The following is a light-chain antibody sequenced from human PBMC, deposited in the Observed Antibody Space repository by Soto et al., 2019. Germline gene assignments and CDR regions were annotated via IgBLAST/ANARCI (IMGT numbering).Light chain of an antibody. V-gene: IGLV2-14*01. CDR3: RSYTSSSSYV. Sequence: QSALTQPASVSGSPGQSITISCTGTSSDVGGYNYVSWYQQHPGKAPKLMIYDVSNRPSGVSNRFSGSKSGNTAPLTISVLQAEDEADYYCRSYTSSSSYVFGTGTTLTVL. CDR1: SSDVGGYNY. CDR2: DVS. J-gene: IGLJ1*01.